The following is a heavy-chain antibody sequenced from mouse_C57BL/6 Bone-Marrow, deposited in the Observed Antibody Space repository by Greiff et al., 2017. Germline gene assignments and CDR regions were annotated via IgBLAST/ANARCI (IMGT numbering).Heavy chain of an antibody. CDR3: ARRLGQGY. CDR2: IDPSDSYT. D-gene: IGHD4-1*01. Sequence: QVQLQQPGAELVMPGASVKLSCKASGYTFTSYWMHWVKQRPGQGLEWIGEIDPSDSYTNYNQKFKGKSTLTVDKSSSTAYMQLSSLTSEDSAVYYCARRLGQGYWGQGTTLTVSS. V-gene: IGHV1-69*01. CDR1: GYTFTSYW. J-gene: IGHJ2*01.